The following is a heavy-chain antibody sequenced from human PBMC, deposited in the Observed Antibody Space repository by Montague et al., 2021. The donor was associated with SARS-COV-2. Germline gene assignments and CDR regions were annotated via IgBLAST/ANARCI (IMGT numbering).Heavy chain of an antibody. Sequence: TLSLTCTVSGGSISSGSYYWSWIRQPAGKGLEWIGRMYTSGSTNYNPSLKSRVTISVDTSKNQFSLKLSSVTAADTAVYYCARQLAGLWSGYVDYWGQRTLVTDSS. CDR3: ARQLAGLWSGYVDY. V-gene: IGHV4-61*02. J-gene: IGHJ4*02. D-gene: IGHD3-3*01. CDR2: MYTSGST. CDR1: GGSISSGSYY.